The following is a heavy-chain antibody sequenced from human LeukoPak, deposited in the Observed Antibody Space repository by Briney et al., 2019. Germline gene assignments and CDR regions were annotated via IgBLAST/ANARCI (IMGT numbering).Heavy chain of an antibody. CDR3: ARYSSSWFYVDY. D-gene: IGHD6-13*01. CDR1: GGSISSYY. V-gene: IGHV4-59*08. Sequence: SETLSLTCTVSGGSISSYYWSWIRQPPGKGLEWIGYIYYIGSTNYNPSLKSRVTISVDTSKNQFSLKLSSVTAADPAVYYCARYSSSWFYVDYWGQGTLVTVSS. CDR2: IYYIGST. J-gene: IGHJ4*02.